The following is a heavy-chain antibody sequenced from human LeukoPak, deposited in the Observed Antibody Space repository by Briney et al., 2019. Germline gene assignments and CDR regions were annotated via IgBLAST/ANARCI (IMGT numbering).Heavy chain of an antibody. D-gene: IGHD5-24*01. CDR3: ARDRDGYAYSFDY. J-gene: IGHJ4*02. Sequence: SETLSLTCTVSGGSITSGSYHWGWIRQSPGKGLEWIGNTYYTGSAYYRPSLQSRVSISVDTSKKEFSLKLTSVTAADTAVYYCARDRDGYAYSFDYWGQGPWSPSPQ. V-gene: IGHV4-39*02. CDR2: TYYTGSA. CDR1: GGSITSGSYH.